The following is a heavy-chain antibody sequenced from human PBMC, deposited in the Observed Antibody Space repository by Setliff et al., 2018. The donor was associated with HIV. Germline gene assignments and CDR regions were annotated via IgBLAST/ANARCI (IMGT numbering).Heavy chain of an antibody. CDR2: ISAYNGNT. CDR1: GYTFTSYA. V-gene: IGHV1-18*01. Sequence: ASVKVSCKASGYTFTSYAIRWARQAPGQGLEWMGWISAYNGNTNYAQKFQGRVNMTTDRSTSTAYMELRSLRSDDTAGYYCARTIDYGGSRDPFNYWGQGTLVTVAS. D-gene: IGHD4-17*01. J-gene: IGHJ4*02. CDR3: ARTIDYGGSRDPFNY.